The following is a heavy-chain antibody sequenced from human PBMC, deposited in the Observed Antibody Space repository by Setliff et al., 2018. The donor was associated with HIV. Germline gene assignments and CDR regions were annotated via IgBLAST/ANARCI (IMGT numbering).Heavy chain of an antibody. J-gene: IGHJ4*02. D-gene: IGHD3-22*01. V-gene: IGHV1-2*02. CDR3: ARAQAATPSYYFDRSGYYPYYFDY. Sequence: ASVKVSCKASGYTFTGYYMHWVRQAPGQGLEWMGWINPNSGGTNYAQKFQGRVTMTRDTSISTAYMEVSSLRSDDTAVYYCARAQAATPSYYFDRSGYYPYYFDYWGQGTLVTVSS. CDR2: INPNSGGT. CDR1: GYTFTGYY.